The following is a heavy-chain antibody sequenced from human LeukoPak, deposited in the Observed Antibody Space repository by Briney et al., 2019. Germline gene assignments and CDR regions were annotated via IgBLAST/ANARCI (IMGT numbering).Heavy chain of an antibody. J-gene: IGHJ6*03. CDR3: ARVHYGSGSLYYYYYYMDV. D-gene: IGHD3-10*01. CDR2: IYYSGST. V-gene: IGHV4-30-4*08. CDR1: GGSISSDDYY. Sequence: KASETLSLTCTVSGGSISSDDYYWSWIRQPPGKGLEWIGYIYYSGSTFYNPSLKSRVTISVDTSKNQFSLKLSSVTAADTAVYYCARVHYGSGSLYYYYYYMDVWGKGTTVTVSS.